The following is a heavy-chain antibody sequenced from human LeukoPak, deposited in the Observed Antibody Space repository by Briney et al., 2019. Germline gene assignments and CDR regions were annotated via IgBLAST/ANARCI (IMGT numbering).Heavy chain of an antibody. J-gene: IGHJ4*02. D-gene: IGHD3-22*01. CDR3: ARLRHSADYYDSSGYAN. Sequence: PGGSLRLSCAASGFTFDNYGMNWVRQAPGQGLEWVSGINWNGARTTYADSVKGRFTISRDNAKNSLYLQMNSLRAEDTALYHCARLRHSADYYDSSGYANWGQGTLVTVSS. CDR1: GFTFDNYG. V-gene: IGHV3-20*01. CDR2: INWNGART.